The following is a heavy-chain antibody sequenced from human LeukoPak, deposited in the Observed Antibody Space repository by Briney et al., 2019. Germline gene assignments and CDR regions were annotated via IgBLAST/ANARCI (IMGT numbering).Heavy chain of an antibody. Sequence: SQTLSLICTVSGGSISSGSYYWSWIRQPAGKGLEWIGRIYTSGSTNYNPSLKSRVTISVDTSKNQFSLKLSSVTAADTAVYYCARVGSDYYGSGSYYTHYYMDVWGKGTTVTVSS. CDR1: GGSISSGSYY. V-gene: IGHV4-61*02. D-gene: IGHD3-10*01. CDR2: IYTSGST. CDR3: ARVGSDYYGSGSYYTHYYMDV. J-gene: IGHJ6*03.